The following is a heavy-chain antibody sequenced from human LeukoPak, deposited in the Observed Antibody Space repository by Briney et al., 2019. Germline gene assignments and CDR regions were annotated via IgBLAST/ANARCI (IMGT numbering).Heavy chain of an antibody. V-gene: IGHV1-2*02. D-gene: IGHD3-3*01. CDR1: GYTFTDYY. Sequence: AAVKVSCKASGYTFTDYYMHWVRQAPGQGLEWRGWINPNSGGTNYPQKFQGRVTMTRDTSITTSYMELSRLRSDDTAVYYCARGCAGVVTSLRSYGMDVWGQGTTVTVSS. J-gene: IGHJ6*02. CDR2: INPNSGGT. CDR3: ARGCAGVVTSLRSYGMDV.